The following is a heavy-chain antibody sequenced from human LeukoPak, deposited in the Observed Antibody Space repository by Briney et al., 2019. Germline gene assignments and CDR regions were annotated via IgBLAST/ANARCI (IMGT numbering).Heavy chain of an antibody. V-gene: IGHV1-2*02. CDR3: AREDIVVVPAAMMAWFDP. CDR2: INPNSGGT. Sequence: ASVKVSCKASGYTFTSYDINWVRQAPGQGLEWMGWINPNSGGTNYAQKFQGRVTMTRDTSISTAYMELSRLRSDDTAVYYCAREDIVVVPAAMMAWFDPWGQGTLVTVSS. J-gene: IGHJ5*02. CDR1: GYTFTSYD. D-gene: IGHD2-2*01.